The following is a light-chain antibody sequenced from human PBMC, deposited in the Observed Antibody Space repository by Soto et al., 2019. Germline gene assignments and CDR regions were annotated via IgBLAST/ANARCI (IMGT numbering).Light chain of an antibody. Sequence: SYELTQAPSVSMSPGQAASITCSGDKLGDKYVCWYQQKPGQSPVLVIYEDSKRPSGIPERFSGSNSGNTATLTISGTQAMDEADYYCQAWDSSTPLFGGGTKLTVL. CDR1: KLGDKY. CDR3: QAWDSSTPL. J-gene: IGLJ2*01. V-gene: IGLV3-1*01. CDR2: EDS.